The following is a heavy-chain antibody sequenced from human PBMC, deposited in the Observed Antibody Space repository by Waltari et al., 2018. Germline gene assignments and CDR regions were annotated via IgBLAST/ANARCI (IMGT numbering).Heavy chain of an antibody. D-gene: IGHD3-22*01. CDR3: AREGVLGYYYESSGYFDY. Sequence: VQLQESGPGLVKPSGTLSLTCAVSGGSISSSNWWSWVRQAPGKGLEWVSYISSSGSSIYYADSVKGRFTISRDNAKNSLYLQMSGLRAEDTAVYYCAREGVLGYYYESSGYFDYWGQGTLVTVSS. V-gene: IGHV3-48*03. CDR2: ISSSGSSI. J-gene: IGHJ4*02. CDR1: GGSISSSN.